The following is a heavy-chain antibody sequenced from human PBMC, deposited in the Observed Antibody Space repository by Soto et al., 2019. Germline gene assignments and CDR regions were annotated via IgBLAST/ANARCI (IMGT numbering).Heavy chain of an antibody. J-gene: IGHJ6*02. V-gene: IGHV5-51*01. CDR2: IYPGDSDT. CDR1: GYSFTSYW. D-gene: IGHD3-9*01. CDR3: ASSVLTGYPLAPSGGVDV. Sequence: GESLKISCKGSGYSFTSYWIGWVRQMPGKGLEWMGIIYPGDSDTRYSPSFQGQVTISADKSISTAYLQWSSLKASDTAMYYCASSVLTGYPLAPSGGVDVWGQGTTVTVSS.